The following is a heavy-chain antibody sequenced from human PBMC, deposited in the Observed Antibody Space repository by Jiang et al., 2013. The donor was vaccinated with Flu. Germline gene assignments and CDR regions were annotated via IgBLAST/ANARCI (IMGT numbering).Heavy chain of an antibody. CDR3: ARLDYGSQNNFYYYGMDV. CDR2: LLQWDH. D-gene: IGHD3-10*01. Sequence: SLTCTVSGGSISSREYYWTWIRHAPREGPGVDWVHLLQWDHLPQPVPHESRCPVSRHVKNQFSLGLRSVTAADTAVYYCARLDYGSQNNFYYYGMDVWGQGITVTVSS. CDR1: GGSISSREYY. J-gene: IGHJ6*02. V-gene: IGHV4-30-4*01.